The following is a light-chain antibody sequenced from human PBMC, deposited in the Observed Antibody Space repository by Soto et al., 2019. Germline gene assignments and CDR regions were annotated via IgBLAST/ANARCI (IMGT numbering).Light chain of an antibody. Sequence: QSVLTQPPSVSGAPGQRVTISCTGSSSNIGSVYEVHWYQQLPGTAPKLVIYSNSKRPSGDPDRFSGSKSGTSASLAITGLQAEDEADYYCQSYDMSLSAAVFGGGTKVTVL. J-gene: IGLJ2*01. CDR3: QSYDMSLSAAV. V-gene: IGLV1-40*01. CDR1: SSNIGSVYE. CDR2: SNS.